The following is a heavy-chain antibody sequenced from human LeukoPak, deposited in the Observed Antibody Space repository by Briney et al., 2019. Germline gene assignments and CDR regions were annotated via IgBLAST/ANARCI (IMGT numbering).Heavy chain of an antibody. Sequence: GGSLRLSCTASRFTFTNYWMSWVSQALGKGLEWVANIKQDESERHYVDSLRGRFTISRDNAKNSVFLQMNSLRAEDTAVYYCARDGYKDRYFDYWGQGTLFTVSS. CDR3: ARDGYKDRYFDY. D-gene: IGHD5-24*01. CDR1: RFTFTNYW. J-gene: IGHJ4*02. CDR2: IKQDESER. V-gene: IGHV3-7*01.